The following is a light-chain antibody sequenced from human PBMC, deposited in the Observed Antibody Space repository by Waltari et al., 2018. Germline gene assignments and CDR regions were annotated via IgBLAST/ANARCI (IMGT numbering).Light chain of an antibody. Sequence: QSALTQPASVSGSPGQSITISCTGTSSDVGSYNLVSGYQQHPGKAPKLMIYEVSKRPSVVSNRCSVSKSGNTASLTISWLQAEDESDYYCCSYAGSSTFVFGGGTKLTVL. J-gene: IGLJ2*01. V-gene: IGLV2-23*02. CDR2: EVS. CDR1: SSDVGSYNL. CDR3: CSYAGSSTFV.